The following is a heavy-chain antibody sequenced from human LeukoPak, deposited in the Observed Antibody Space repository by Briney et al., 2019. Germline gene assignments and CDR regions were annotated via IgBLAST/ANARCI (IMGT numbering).Heavy chain of an antibody. CDR3: ARGRGDNYDSSATSLMRSYYLDY. CDR1: GYTFTSYD. V-gene: IGHV1-8*01. D-gene: IGHD3-22*01. J-gene: IGHJ4*02. CDR2: MNPNTGNT. Sequence: ASVKVSCTASGYTFTSYDINWVRQATGQGLEWMGWMNPNTGNTGYTQKFQGRATMTRNTSISTAYMELSSLRSEDTAVYYCARGRGDNYDSSATSLMRSYYLDYWGQGTLVTVSS.